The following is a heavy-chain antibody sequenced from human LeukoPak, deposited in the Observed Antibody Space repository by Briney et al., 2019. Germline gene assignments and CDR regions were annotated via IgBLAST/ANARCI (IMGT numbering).Heavy chain of an antibody. CDR1: GDSISSAGYY. J-gene: IGHJ4*02. CDR3: ARDPHSGYGSDY. CDR2: IYYSGSA. V-gene: IGHV4-31*03. Sequence: PSETLSLTCTVSGDSISSAGYYWSWSRQHPGKGLEWIGYIYYSGSAYYNPSLKSRVTISLDTSKNQFSLKVSSVTAADTAVYYCARDPHSGYGSDYWGQGTLVTVSS. D-gene: IGHD5-12*01.